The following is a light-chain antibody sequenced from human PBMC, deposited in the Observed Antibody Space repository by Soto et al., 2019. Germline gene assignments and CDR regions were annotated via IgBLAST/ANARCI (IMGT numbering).Light chain of an antibody. CDR2: DAS. CDR1: QSIYTK. Sequence: EIVLTHSQATLSVSPLYRAPLXCRASQSIYTKLAWYQKKSGQAPRLLIYDASTRAYGIPDRFSGSGSGTDFSLTISRLEPEDFAVYYCQQYAGSLYTFAQGTKVDIK. V-gene: IGKV3-20*01. J-gene: IGKJ2*01. CDR3: QQYAGSLYT.